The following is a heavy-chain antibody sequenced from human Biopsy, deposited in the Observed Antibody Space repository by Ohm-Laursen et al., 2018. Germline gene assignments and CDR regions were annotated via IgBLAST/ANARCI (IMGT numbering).Heavy chain of an antibody. CDR3: ARHPTGFWFDP. CDR1: GGSVSSNVAY. J-gene: IGHJ5*02. CDR2: IFYSGIT. Sequence: SDTLSLTWPVSGGSVSSNVAYWAWIRQPPGKGLESIGSIFYSGITYYNPSLQSRVTMSVDTSKNQFSLNRTSVTAADTAVYYCARHPTGFWFDPWGQGTLVIVSS. V-gene: IGHV4-39*01.